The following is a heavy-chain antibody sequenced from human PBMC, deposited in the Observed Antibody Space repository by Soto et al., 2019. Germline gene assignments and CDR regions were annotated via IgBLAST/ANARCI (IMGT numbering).Heavy chain of an antibody. CDR3: AIGNQYTEDYYYDGMDV. J-gene: IGHJ6*02. V-gene: IGHV3-23*01. D-gene: IGHD6-6*01. CDR1: GFTFSSYA. Sequence: GGSLRLSCAASGFTFSSYAMSWVRQAPGKGLEWVSAISGSGGSTYYADSVKGRFTISRDNSKNTLYLQMISLRADDTAVYYCAIGNQYTEDYYYDGMDVWGQGTTVTVSS. CDR2: ISGSGGST.